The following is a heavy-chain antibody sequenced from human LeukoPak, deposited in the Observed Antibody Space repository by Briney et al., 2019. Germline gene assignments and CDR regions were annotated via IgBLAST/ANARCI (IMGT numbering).Heavy chain of an antibody. D-gene: IGHD3-22*01. CDR1: GYTFTSYD. CDR2: MNANSGNT. Sequence: WASVKVSCKASGYTFTSYDINWVRQATGQGLEWMAWMNANSGNTGYAQKFQGRVTMTRNTSISTAYMELSSLRSEDTAVYYCARPQEVSYYDSSGYYSYWGQGTLVTVSS. V-gene: IGHV1-8*01. J-gene: IGHJ4*02. CDR3: ARPQEVSYYDSSGYYSY.